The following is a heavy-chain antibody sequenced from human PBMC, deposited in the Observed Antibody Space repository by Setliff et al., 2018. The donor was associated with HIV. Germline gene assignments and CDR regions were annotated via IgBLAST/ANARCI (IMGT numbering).Heavy chain of an antibody. CDR2: MKSEVGGGTI. D-gene: IGHD4-4*01. Sequence: LRLSCVGSGFTFSHAWMSWVRQAPGKGLEWIGRMKSEVGGGTIDYAAPVNGRFTISRDDSKSTLYLQMNSLKTEDTAIYYCTHIYRNHTGAPDTRHYYYYMDVWGKGTTVTVSS. CDR1: GFTFSHAW. J-gene: IGHJ6*03. V-gene: IGHV3-15*01. CDR3: THIYRNHTGAPDTRHYYYYMDV.